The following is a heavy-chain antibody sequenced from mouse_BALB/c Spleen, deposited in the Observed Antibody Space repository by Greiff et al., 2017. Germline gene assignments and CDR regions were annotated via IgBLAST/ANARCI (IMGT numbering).Heavy chain of an antibody. D-gene: IGHD2-4*01. Sequence: EVQLQQSGAELVRSGASVKLSCTASGFNITDYYMHWVKQRPEQGLEWIGRIDPANGNTKYDPKFQGKATITADTSSNTAYLQLSSLTSEDTAVYYCAMITNFDYWGQGTTLTVSS. V-gene: IGHV14-3*02. CDR1: GFNITDYY. J-gene: IGHJ2*01. CDR2: IDPANGNT. CDR3: AMITNFDY.